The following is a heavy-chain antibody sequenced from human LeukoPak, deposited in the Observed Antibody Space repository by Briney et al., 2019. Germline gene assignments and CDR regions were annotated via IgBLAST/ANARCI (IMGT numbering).Heavy chain of an antibody. D-gene: IGHD6-19*01. J-gene: IGHJ4*02. Sequence: ASVKVSCKASGYTFTSYAMNWVRQAPGQGLEWMGWINTNTGNPTYAQGFTGRFVFSLDTSVSTAYLQISSLKAEDTAVYYCARDTVPGIAVAGPDYWGQGTLVTVSS. CDR1: GYTFTSYA. V-gene: IGHV7-4-1*02. CDR2: INTNTGNP. CDR3: ARDTVPGIAVAGPDY.